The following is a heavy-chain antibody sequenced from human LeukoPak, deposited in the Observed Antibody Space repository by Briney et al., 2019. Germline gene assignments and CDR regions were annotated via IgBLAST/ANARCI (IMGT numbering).Heavy chain of an antibody. D-gene: IGHD6-19*01. J-gene: IGHJ4*02. Sequence: GASVKVSCKASGYTFTSYGISWVRQAPGQGLEWMGWINPNNGDTNYAQKFQGRVTMTRDTSISTAYMELSRLKSDDTAVYYCAPSGRSYYFDYWGQGTLVTVSS. V-gene: IGHV1-2*02. CDR3: APSGRSYYFDY. CDR2: INPNNGDT. CDR1: GYTFTSYG.